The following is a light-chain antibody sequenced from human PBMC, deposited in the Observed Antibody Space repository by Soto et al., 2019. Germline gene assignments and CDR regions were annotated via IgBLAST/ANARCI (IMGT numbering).Light chain of an antibody. CDR3: SSYAGSNNLV. V-gene: IGLV2-8*01. CDR2: EVS. J-gene: IGLJ2*01. CDR1: SSDVGGYNY. Sequence: QSVLTQPPSASGSPGQSVTISCTGTSSDVGGYNYVSWYQHNPAKAPKLMIYEVSKRPSGVPDRFSGSKSGNTASLTVSGLQAEDEADYYCSSYAGSNNLVFGGGTKLTVL.